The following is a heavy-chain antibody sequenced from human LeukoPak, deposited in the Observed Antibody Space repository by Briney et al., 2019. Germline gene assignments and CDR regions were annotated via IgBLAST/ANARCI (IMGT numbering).Heavy chain of an antibody. V-gene: IGHV1-69*05. CDR2: IIPIFGTA. D-gene: IGHD3-3*01. CDR3: ARGFAYYDFWSGPEPYYYYMDV. J-gene: IGHJ6*03. CDR1: GGTFSSYA. Sequence: ASVKVSCKASGGTFSSYAISWVRQAPGQGLEWMGGIIPIFGTANYAQKFQGRVTITTDESTSTAYMEMSSLRSEDTAVYYCARGFAYYDFWSGPEPYYYYMDVWGKGTTVTVSS.